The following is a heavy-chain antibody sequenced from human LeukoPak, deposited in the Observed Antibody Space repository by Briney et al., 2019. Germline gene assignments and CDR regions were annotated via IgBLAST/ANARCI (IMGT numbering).Heavy chain of an antibody. CDR3: AKSPDSSGYCMDY. CDR1: GFTFSNYG. D-gene: IGHD3-22*01. Sequence: GGSLRLSCAASGFTFSNYGMHWVRQAPGKGLEWVAVIWYDGSNKYYADSVKGRFTISRDNSKNTLYLQMNSLRAEDTAVYYCAKSPDSSGYCMDYWGQGTLVTVSS. J-gene: IGHJ4*02. V-gene: IGHV3-33*06. CDR2: IWYDGSNK.